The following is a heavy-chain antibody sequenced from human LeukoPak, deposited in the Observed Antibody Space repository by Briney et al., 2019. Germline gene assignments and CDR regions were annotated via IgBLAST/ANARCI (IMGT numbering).Heavy chain of an antibody. V-gene: IGHV4-59*01. J-gene: IGHJ4*02. CDR2: IYYSGST. CDR1: GGSFSGYY. D-gene: IGHD6-13*01. Sequence: SETLSLTCAVYGGSFSGYYWSWIRQPPGKGLEWIGYIYYSGSTNYNPSLKSRVTISLDTSKNQFSLKLNSVTTTDSAVYYCARVSAAGGTRLFDHWGQGTLVTVSS. CDR3: ARVSAAGGTRLFDH.